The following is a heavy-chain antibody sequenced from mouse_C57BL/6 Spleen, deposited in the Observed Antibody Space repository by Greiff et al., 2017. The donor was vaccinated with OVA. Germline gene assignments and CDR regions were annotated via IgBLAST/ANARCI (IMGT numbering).Heavy chain of an antibody. D-gene: IGHD1-1*01. CDR3: ARDYGSRGLDWYFDV. J-gene: IGHJ1*03. CDR2: IHPNSGST. CDR1: GYTFTSYW. Sequence: QVQLQQPGAELVKPGASVKLSCKASGYTFTSYWMHWVKQRPGQGLEWIGMIHPNSGSTNYNEKFKSKATLTVDKSSSTAYMQLSSLTSEDSAVYYCARDYGSRGLDWYFDVWGTGTTVTVSS. V-gene: IGHV1-64*01.